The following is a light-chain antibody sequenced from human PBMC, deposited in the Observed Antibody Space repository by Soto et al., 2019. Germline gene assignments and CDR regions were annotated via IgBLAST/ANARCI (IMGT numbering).Light chain of an antibody. CDR2: KAS. J-gene: IGKJ1*01. Sequence: DIQMTQSPSTLSASVGDRVTITCRASQSISSWLAWYQQKPGKAPKLLIYKASSLESGVPSRFSGSGSGTEFTLTISSLQPDDFATYYCQQYYRYSRSFGQGTKVEIK. CDR1: QSISSW. V-gene: IGKV1-5*03. CDR3: QQYYRYSRS.